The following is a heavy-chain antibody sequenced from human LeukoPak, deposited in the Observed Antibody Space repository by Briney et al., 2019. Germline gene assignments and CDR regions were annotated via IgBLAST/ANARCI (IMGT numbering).Heavy chain of an antibody. Sequence: TGGSLRLSCAASGFTFSSYSMNWVRQAPGKGLEWVSSISSSSSYIYYADSVKGRLTISRDNAKNSLYLQMNSLRAEDTAVYYCVRVDQRYCTSTSCPRVRAFDMWGQGTMVTVSS. CDR1: GFTFSSYS. CDR3: VRVDQRYCTSTSCPRVRAFDM. D-gene: IGHD2-2*01. CDR2: ISSSSSYI. J-gene: IGHJ3*02. V-gene: IGHV3-21*01.